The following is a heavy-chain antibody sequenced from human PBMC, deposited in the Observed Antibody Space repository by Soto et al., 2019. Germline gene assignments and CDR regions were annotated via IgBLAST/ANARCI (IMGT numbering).Heavy chain of an antibody. J-gene: IGHJ5*02. CDR1: GGSISGYY. Sequence: QVQLQESGPGLVKPSESLSLTCTVSGGSISGYYWSWFRQPPGQGLEWIGYIYYSGTTYYNPPLKSRVPTSVDTSKTQFSLTLTSVTAADTAVYYCARRTGHYSGWFAPWGQGTLLTVSS. CDR2: IYYSGTT. CDR3: ARRTGHYSGWFAP. V-gene: IGHV4-59*01. D-gene: IGHD3-10*01.